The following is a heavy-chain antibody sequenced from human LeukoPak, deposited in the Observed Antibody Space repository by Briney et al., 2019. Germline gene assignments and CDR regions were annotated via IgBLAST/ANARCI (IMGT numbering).Heavy chain of an antibody. Sequence: SETLSLTCTVSGDSITSSNCYWGWIRQPPGKGLEWIGSIYYSGSTYYNPSLKSRVTISVDTSKNQFSLKLSSVTAADTAVYYCARDQVMTTVTTGDYWGQGTLVTVSS. CDR3: ARDQVMTTVTTGDY. CDR1: GDSITSSNCY. V-gene: IGHV4-39*07. D-gene: IGHD4-17*01. J-gene: IGHJ4*02. CDR2: IYYSGST.